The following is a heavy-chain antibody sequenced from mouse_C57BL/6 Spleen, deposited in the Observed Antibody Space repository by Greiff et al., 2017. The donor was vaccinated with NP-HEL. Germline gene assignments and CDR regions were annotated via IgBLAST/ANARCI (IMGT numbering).Heavy chain of an antibody. J-gene: IGHJ4*01. D-gene: IGHD1-1*02. CDR3: ARSRFGGYYAMDY. CDR2: INPNNGGT. Sequence: VQLKQSGPELVKPGASVKIPCKASGYTFTDYNMDWVKQSHGKSLEWIGDINPNNGGTIYNQKFKGKATLTVDKSSSTAYMELRSLTTEDTAVYYCARSRFGGYYAMDYWGQGTSVTVSS. CDR1: GYTFTDYN. V-gene: IGHV1-18*01.